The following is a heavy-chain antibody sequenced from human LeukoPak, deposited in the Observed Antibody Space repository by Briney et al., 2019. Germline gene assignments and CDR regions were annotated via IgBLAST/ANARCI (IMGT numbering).Heavy chain of an antibody. V-gene: IGHV2-5*01. J-gene: IGHJ4*02. Sequence: SGPPLAEPTQTLTLTCAVSGFSLTTREVGVGWIRQPPRKTLEWLALVSWNDFKSFSPSLKSRLTITKDTSNDQVVLTMTNMDPVDTATYYCARFLHSGTYRFDYWGQGTLVTVSS. D-gene: IGHD1-26*01. CDR1: GFSLTTREVG. CDR2: VSWNDFK. CDR3: ARFLHSGTYRFDY.